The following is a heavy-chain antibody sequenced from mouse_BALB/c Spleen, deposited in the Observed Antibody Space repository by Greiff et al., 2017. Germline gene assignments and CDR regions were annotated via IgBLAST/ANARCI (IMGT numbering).Heavy chain of an antibody. CDR3: AREGYGGYDAWFAY. CDR2: IWGDGST. D-gene: IGHD2-2*01. CDR1: GFSLTGYG. V-gene: IGHV2-6-7*01. J-gene: IGHJ3*01. Sequence: QVQLKESGPGLVAPSQSLSITCTVSGFSLTGYGVNWVRQPPGKGLEWLGMIWGDGSTDYNSALKSRLSISKDNSKSQVFLKMNSLQTDDTARYYCAREGYGGYDAWFAYWGQGTLVTVSA.